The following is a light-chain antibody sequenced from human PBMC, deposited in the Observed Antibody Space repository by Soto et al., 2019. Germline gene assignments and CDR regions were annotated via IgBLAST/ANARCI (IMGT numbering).Light chain of an antibody. CDR2: DVS. CDR3: SSYTSSSTYV. J-gene: IGLJ1*01. CDR1: SSDVGAYNY. Sequence: QSALTQPASVSGSPGQSIAISCTGTSSDVGAYNYVSWYQQHPGKAPKLMIYDVSNRPSGVSNRSSGSKSDNTASLTISGLQAEDEADYYCSSYTSSSTYVFGSGTKLTVL. V-gene: IGLV2-14*01.